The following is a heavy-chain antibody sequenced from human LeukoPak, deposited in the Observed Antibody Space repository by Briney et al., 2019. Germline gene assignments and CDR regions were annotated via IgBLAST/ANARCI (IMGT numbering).Heavy chain of an antibody. D-gene: IGHD3-10*01. CDR1: GFNFSSYS. V-gene: IGHV3-48*04. Sequence: GGSLRLSCAASGFNFSSYSLNWVRQAPGKGLEWLSYVSVSGRTKYYADSAKGRFTISRDNAKNSLYLQMNSLRAEDTALYYCAKDGLWFGELLYGYFDYWGQGTLVTVSS. CDR3: AKDGLWFGELLYGYFDY. CDR2: VSVSGRTK. J-gene: IGHJ4*02.